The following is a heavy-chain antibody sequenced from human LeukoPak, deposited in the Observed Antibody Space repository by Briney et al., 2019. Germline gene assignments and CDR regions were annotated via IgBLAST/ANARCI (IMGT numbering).Heavy chain of an antibody. D-gene: IGHD1-26*01. CDR1: GHSISGSGYY. CDR2: IYSSGST. CDR3: AKSGGYGLIDY. V-gene: IGHV4-39*01. J-gene: IGHJ4*02. Sequence: SETLSLTCAVSGHSISGSGYYWGWIRQPRGKGLEWIGNIYSSGSTYYNASLQSRVTISIDTSKNQFSLRLNSVTAADTAMYYCAKSGGYGLIDYWGQGTRVTVSS.